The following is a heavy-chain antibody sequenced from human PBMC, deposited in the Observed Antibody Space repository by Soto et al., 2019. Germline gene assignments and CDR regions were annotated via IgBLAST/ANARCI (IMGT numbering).Heavy chain of an antibody. D-gene: IGHD5-12*01. CDR3: ANADLIVATIPY. V-gene: IGHV2-5*01. Sequence: SGPALVNPTQTLTLTCTFSGFSLSTSGVGVGWIRQPPGKALEWLALIYWNDDKRYSPSLKSRLTITKDTSKNQVVLTMTNMDPVDTATYYCANADLIVATIPYWGQGTLVTVSS. CDR2: IYWNDDK. CDR1: GFSLSTSGVG. J-gene: IGHJ4*02.